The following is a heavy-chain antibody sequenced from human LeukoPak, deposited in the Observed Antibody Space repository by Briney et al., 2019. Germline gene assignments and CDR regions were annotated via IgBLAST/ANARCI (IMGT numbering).Heavy chain of an antibody. D-gene: IGHD6-13*01. CDR2: INHSGST. CDR3: ARHSAAAADY. CDR1: GGSVSSGSYY. J-gene: IGHJ4*02. Sequence: SETLSLTCTVSGGSVSSGSYYWSWIRQPPGKGLEWIGEINHSGSTNYNPSLKSRVTISVDTSKNQFSLKLSSVTAADTAVYYCARHSAAAADYWGQGTLVTVSS. V-gene: IGHV4-39*07.